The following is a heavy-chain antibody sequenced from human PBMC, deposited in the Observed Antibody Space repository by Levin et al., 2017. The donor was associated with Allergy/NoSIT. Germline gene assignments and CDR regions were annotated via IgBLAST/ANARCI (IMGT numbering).Heavy chain of an antibody. V-gene: IGHV4-59*08. CDR3: ARQSSMVRVPGGAFGI. Sequence: SETLSLTCTVSGGSISSYYWSWIRQSPRKGLEWIGYFHYSGTTNYNPSLKSRVTISVDTSKNQFSLKLSSVTAADTAVYYCARQSSMVRVPGGAFGIWGQGTRVTVSS. CDR2: FHYSGTT. CDR1: GGSISSYY. D-gene: IGHD3-10*01. J-gene: IGHJ3*02.